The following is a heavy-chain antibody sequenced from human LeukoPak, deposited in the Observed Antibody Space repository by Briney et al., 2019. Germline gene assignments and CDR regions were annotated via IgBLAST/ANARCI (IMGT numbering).Heavy chain of an antibody. CDR2: INPNSGGT. J-gene: IGHJ4*02. D-gene: IGHD5-24*01. CDR3: ARDLGVATIRGPFDY. Sequence: ASVKVSCKASGYTFTGYYMHWVRQAPGQGLEWMGWINPNSGGTNYAQKFQGRVTMTRDTSISTAYMELSRLRSDGTAVYYCARDLGVATIRGPFDYWGQGTLVTVSS. CDR1: GYTFTGYY. V-gene: IGHV1-2*02.